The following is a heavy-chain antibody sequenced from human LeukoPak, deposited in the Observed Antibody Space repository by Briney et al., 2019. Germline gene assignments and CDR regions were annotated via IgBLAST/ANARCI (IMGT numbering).Heavy chain of an antibody. V-gene: IGHV3-30*18. CDR3: AKDPTIFGVVIRHFQH. D-gene: IGHD3-3*01. CDR2: ISYDGTNK. CDR1: GFTFSSYG. J-gene: IGHJ1*01. Sequence: GGSLRLSCAASGFTFSSYGMHWVRQAPGKGLEWVAVISYDGTNKYYADSVKGRFTISRDNSKNTLYLQMNSLRAEDTAVYYCAKDPTIFGVVIRHFQHWGQGTLVTVSS.